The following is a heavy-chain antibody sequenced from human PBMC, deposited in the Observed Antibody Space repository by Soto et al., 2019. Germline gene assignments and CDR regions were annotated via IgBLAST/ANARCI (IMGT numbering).Heavy chain of an antibody. J-gene: IGHJ3*02. Sequence: GESLKISCKASGSSFTNFWIGWVRQMPGKGLEWMAILYLADSDTRYGPSFQGHVTISADKSISTAYLQWSSLKASDTAMYYCARSRSGSYHDAFDIWGQGTMVTVSS. V-gene: IGHV5-51*01. CDR1: GSSFTNFW. CDR3: ARSRSGSYHDAFDI. CDR2: LYLADSDT. D-gene: IGHD1-26*01.